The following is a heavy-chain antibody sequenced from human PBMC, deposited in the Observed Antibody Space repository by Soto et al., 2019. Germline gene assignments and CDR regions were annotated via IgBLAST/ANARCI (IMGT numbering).Heavy chain of an antibody. Sequence: PGGSLRLSCAASGFTFSSYAMHWVRQAPGKGLEWVAVISYDGSNKYYADSVKGRFTISRDNSKNTLYLQMNSLRAEDTAVYYCARDLRYYDSSGYYLSDFDYWGQGTLVTVSS. CDR2: ISYDGSNK. D-gene: IGHD3-22*01. CDR1: GFTFSSYA. V-gene: IGHV3-30-3*01. CDR3: ARDLRYYDSSGYYLSDFDY. J-gene: IGHJ4*02.